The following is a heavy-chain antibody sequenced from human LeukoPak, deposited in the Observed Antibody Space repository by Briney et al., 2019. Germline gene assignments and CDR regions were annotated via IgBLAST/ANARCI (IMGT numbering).Heavy chain of an antibody. D-gene: IGHD2-21*01. J-gene: IGHJ6*02. V-gene: IGHV1-24*01. Sequence: GASVKVSCKASGGTFSSYAISWVRQAPGKGLEWMGGFDPEDGETIYAQKFQGRVTMTEDTSTDTAYMELSSLRSEDTAVYYCATGLSEAPYYYYYGMDVWGQGTTVTVSS. CDR1: GGTFSSYA. CDR3: ATGLSEAPYYYYYGMDV. CDR2: FDPEDGET.